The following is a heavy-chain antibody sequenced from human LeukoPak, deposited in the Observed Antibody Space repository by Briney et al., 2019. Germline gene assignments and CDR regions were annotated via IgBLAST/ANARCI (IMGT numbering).Heavy chain of an antibody. Sequence: GSVKVSCKASGYTFTGYYMHWVRQAPGQGLEWMGWINPNRGGTNYAQTCQGGVTITRDKSNITAYMELRRLRSDGTAVYYCARWGGSVVVVAATQIFHWFDLWGKGTRVSVSS. CDR3: ARWGGSVVVVAATQIFHWFDL. V-gene: IGHV1-2*02. CDR2: INPNRGGT. J-gene: IGHJ5*02. CDR1: GYTFTGYY. D-gene: IGHD2-15*01.